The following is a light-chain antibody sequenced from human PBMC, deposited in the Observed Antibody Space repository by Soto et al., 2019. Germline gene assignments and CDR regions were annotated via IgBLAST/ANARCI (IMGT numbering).Light chain of an antibody. V-gene: IGLV8-61*01. J-gene: IGLJ3*02. Sequence: QAVVTQEPSFSVSPGGTVTLTCGLKSGSVSSSNYPSWYQQTPGQPPRTVIYSTTTRSSGVPDRFSGSILGNKAALTSTGAQAEDECDYYCVLYLGNGISVFGGGTQLTVL. CDR1: SGSVSSSNY. CDR2: STT. CDR3: VLYLGNGISV.